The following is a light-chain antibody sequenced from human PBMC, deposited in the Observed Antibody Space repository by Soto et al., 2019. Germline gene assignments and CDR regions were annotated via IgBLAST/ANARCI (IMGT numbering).Light chain of an antibody. J-gene: IGLJ1*01. CDR1: DSNIGRNV. V-gene: IGLV1-47*01. CDR3: AACDDSLRGHYV. Sequence: QSVLTQPPSASGTPGQRVTISCSGSDSNIGRNVVYWYQQLPGTAPKLLVYRSDQRPSGVPDRFSGSKSDTSASLAISGLRPEDEADYYCAACDDSLRGHYVFVTGTKVTVL. CDR2: RSD.